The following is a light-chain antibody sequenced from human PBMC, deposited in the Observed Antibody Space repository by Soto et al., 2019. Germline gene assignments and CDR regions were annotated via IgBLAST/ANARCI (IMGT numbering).Light chain of an antibody. CDR2: GSS. V-gene: IGKV3D-15*01. J-gene: IGKJ4*01. CDR3: QQYNNWGLS. CDR1: ENVGTN. Sequence: IVLTQSPATLSVSPGERVTLSCRASENVGTNLAWYQQRPGQPPRLLIYGSSTRATGISATFSGSGSRTEFTLTISSLQSEDSAVYYCQQYNNWGLSFGGVTMVEIK.